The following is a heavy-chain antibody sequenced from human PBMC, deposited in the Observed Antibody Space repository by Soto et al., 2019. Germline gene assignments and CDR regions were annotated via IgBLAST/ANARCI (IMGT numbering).Heavy chain of an antibody. CDR1: GYSFTSYW. V-gene: IGHV5-51*01. J-gene: IGHJ4*02. CDR2: IYPGDSDT. CDR3: ASGGEGERNLYYGSGSPEGVVAY. Sequence: GESLKISCKGSGYSFTSYWIGWVRQMPGKGLEWMGIIYPGDSDTRYSPSFQGQVTISGDKSISTAYLQWSSLKASDTAMYYCASGGEGERNLYYGSGSPEGVVAYWGQGTLVTVSS. D-gene: IGHD3-10*01.